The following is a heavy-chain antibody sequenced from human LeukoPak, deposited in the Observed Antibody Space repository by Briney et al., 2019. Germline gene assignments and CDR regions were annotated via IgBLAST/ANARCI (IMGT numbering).Heavy chain of an antibody. CDR1: GGSISSGGYS. J-gene: IGHJ4*02. D-gene: IGHD5-18*01. CDR2: IYHSGST. V-gene: IGHV4-30-2*01. Sequence: SQTLSLTCAVSGGSISSGGYSWNWIRQPPGKGLEWIGYIYHSGSTYYNPSLKSRVTISVDRSKNQFSLKLSSVTAADTAVYYCAREDTAMVIFDYWGQGTLVTVSS. CDR3: AREDTAMVIFDY.